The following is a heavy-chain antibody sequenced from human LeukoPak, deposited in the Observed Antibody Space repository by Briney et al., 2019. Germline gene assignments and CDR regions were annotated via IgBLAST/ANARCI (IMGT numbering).Heavy chain of an antibody. V-gene: IGHV3-30*02. CDR1: GFSFGGYG. J-gene: IGHJ5*01. CDR2: VRYDGSKT. Sequence: PGGSLRLSCAASGFSFGGYGMHWVRQTPGKGLGWVSFVRYDGSKTYYGDSVKGRFTISRDNSNNTVYLQMNRLRPEHQAVYYCVRDGSGGSTTLDSWGQGTLVTVSS. CDR3: VRDGSGGSTTLDS. D-gene: IGHD1-26*01.